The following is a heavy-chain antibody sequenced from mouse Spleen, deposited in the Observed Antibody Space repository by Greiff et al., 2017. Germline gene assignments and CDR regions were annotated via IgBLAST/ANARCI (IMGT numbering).Heavy chain of an antibody. CDR2: IWSDGST. CDR1: GFSLTSYG. Sequence: VQLQQSGPGLVAPSQSLSITCTVSGFSLTSYGVHWVRQPPGKGLEWLVVIWSDGSTTYNSALKSRLSISKDNSKSQVFLKMNSLQTDDTAMYYCARNGEDGNYGRDYYYAMDYWGQGTSVTVSS. J-gene: IGHJ4*01. CDR3: ARNGEDGNYGRDYYYAMDY. V-gene: IGHV2-6*02. D-gene: IGHD2-1*01.